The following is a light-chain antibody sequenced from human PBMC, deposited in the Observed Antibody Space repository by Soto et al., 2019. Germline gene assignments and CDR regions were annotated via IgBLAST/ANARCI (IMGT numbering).Light chain of an antibody. Sequence: DIQMTQSPSSLSASVGDRVTITCRASQSISSYLNWYQQKPGKAPKLLIYAASSLQSDVPSRFSSSGSGTDPTLTISSPEAEEFATYYSQHSYSTSSTFGQGTPLAIK. V-gene: IGKV1-39*01. CDR3: QHSYSTSST. J-gene: IGKJ5*01. CDR2: AAS. CDR1: QSISSY.